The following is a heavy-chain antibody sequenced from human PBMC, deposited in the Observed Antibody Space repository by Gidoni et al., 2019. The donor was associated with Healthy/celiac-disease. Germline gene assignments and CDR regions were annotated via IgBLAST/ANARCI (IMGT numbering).Heavy chain of an antibody. CDR1: GGSISRGGYY. D-gene: IGHD1-26*01. V-gene: IGHV4-31*03. J-gene: IGHJ4*02. CDR3: AREAGEWELLHYFDY. CDR2: IYYSGST. Sequence: QVQLQESGPGLVKPSQTLSLTCTVSGGSISRGGYYWSWIRQHPGKGLEWIGYIYYSGSTYYNPSLKSRVTISVDTSKNQFSLKLSSVTAADTAVYYCAREAGEWELLHYFDYWGQGTLVTVSS.